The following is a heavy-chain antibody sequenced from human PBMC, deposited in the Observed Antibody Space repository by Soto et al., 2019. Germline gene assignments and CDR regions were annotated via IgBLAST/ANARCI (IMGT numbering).Heavy chain of an antibody. J-gene: IGHJ4*01. CDR1: GGSINSGGYY. D-gene: IGHD6-19*01. V-gene: IGHV4-31*03. CDR3: ARPQTPSAVLTVFAS. CDR2: IYYTGST. Sequence: TRSLTCTVSGGSINSGGYYWNWIRQHPGKGLEWIGYIYYTGSTSYNPSLKSRVTMSVDTSKNQFSLALSYVTAADTAVYYCARPQTPSAVLTVFASRGHAPLVT.